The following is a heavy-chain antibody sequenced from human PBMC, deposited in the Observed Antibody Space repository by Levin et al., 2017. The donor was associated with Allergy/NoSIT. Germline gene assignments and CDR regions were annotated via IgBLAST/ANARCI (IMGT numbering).Heavy chain of an antibody. D-gene: IGHD6-13*01. CDR1: GFSLSNARMG. V-gene: IGHV2-26*01. J-gene: IGHJ3*02. CDR2: IFSNDEK. CDR3: ARILHIAAAYQGAFDI. Sequence: SGPTLVKPTETLTLTCTVSGFSLSNARMGVSWIRQPPGKALEWLAHIFSNDEKSYSTSLKSRLTISKDTSKSQVVLTMTNMDPVDTATYYCARILHIAAAYQGAFDIWGQGTMVTVSS.